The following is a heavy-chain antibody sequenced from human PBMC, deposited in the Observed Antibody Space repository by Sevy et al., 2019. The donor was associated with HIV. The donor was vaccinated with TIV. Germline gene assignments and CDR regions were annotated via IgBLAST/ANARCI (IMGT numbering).Heavy chain of an antibody. D-gene: IGHD3-22*01. V-gene: IGHV3-15*01. CDR2: IKSKISGGTT. CDR3: TTDLDSDSIPGGMDA. Sequence: GGSLRLSCAASGFTFNKAWMSWVRQAPGKGPEWVARIKSKISGGTTDYDAPVKGRFSISRDDSKQTLFLHMDRLQSEDTGVYYCTTDLDSDSIPGGMDAWGQGTTVTVSS. J-gene: IGHJ6*02. CDR1: GFTFNKAW.